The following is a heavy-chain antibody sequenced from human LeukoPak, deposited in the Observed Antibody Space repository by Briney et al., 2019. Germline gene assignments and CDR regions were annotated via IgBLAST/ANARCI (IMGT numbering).Heavy chain of an antibody. CDR1: GFIFSSYW. D-gene: IGHD6-6*01. CDR3: AREYSSSSGRVFDC. J-gene: IGHJ4*02. Sequence: GGSLRLSCAAAGFIFSSYWMHWVRQPPGKGLVWVSRISTDGSSTTYAASVKGRFTVSRDSAKNTLYLQMNSLRAEDTAVYYCAREYSSSSGRVFDCWGQGTLVTVSS. CDR2: ISTDGSST. V-gene: IGHV3-74*01.